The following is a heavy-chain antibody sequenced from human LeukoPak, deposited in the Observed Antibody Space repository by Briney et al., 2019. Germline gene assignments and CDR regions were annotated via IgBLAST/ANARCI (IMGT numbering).Heavy chain of an antibody. CDR1: GFTFSNYE. V-gene: IGHV3-48*01. CDR2: ISSSSSTI. D-gene: IGHD3-3*01. CDR3: ARVRSGYQDAFDV. J-gene: IGHJ3*01. Sequence: EGSLRLSCAASGFTFSNYEMNWVRQAPGKGLEWVSYISSSSSTIYYADSVKGRFTISRDNAKNSLYLQMNSLRAEDTALYYCARVRSGYQDAFDVWGQGTVVTVSS.